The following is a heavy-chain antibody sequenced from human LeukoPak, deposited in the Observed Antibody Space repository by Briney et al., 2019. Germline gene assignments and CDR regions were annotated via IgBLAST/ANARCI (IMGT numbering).Heavy chain of an antibody. Sequence: GGSLRLSCAASGFTFTTHSMNWVRQAPGKGLEWVSYISSSSSYIYYVDSVRGRFTISRDNANNSLYLQMNSLRAEDTAVYYCAREGDYFDDHWGQGTLVTVSS. CDR1: GFTFTTHS. D-gene: IGHD4-17*01. CDR3: AREGDYFDDH. V-gene: IGHV3-21*01. CDR2: ISSSSSYI. J-gene: IGHJ4*02.